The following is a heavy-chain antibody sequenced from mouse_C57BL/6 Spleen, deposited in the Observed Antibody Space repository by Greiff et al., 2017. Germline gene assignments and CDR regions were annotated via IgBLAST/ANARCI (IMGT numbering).Heavy chain of an antibody. D-gene: IGHD2-5*01. CDR3: AASNDWFAY. CDR1: GFTFSDYG. Sequence: EVNVVESGGGLVKPGGSLKLSCAASGFTFSDYGMHWVRQAPEKGLEWVAYISSGNSTIYYADTVKGRFTISRDNAKNTLFLQMTSLRSEDTAMYYCAASNDWFAYWGQGTLVTVSA. J-gene: IGHJ3*01. CDR2: ISSGNSTI. V-gene: IGHV5-17*01.